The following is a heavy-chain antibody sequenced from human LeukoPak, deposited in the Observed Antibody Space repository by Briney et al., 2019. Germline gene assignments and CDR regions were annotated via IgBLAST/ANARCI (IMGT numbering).Heavy chain of an antibody. J-gene: IGHJ3*02. CDR1: GFTFSTYW. V-gene: IGHV3-74*01. D-gene: IGHD2/OR15-2a*01. CDR2: INPDDKSA. Sequence: GGSLRLSCAASGFTFSTYWLHWLRQAPGKGLVWVSRINPDDKSASYADSVKGRFTIARDDARKTLYLQMNSLRAEDTAVYYCLTIVETTFDAFDIWGQGTMVTVSS. CDR3: LTIVETTFDAFDI.